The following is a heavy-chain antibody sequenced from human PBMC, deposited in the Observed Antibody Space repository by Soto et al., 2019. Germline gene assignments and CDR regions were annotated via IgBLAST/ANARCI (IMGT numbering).Heavy chain of an antibody. Sequence: EVQLLESGGGLVQPGGSLRLSCAASGFTFSSYAMSWVRQAPGKGLEWVSAISGSGGSTYYADSVKGRFTISRDNSKNTLYLQMNSLRAEDTAVYYCAKDGIVVVPAAIGGYWFDPWGQGTLVTVSS. V-gene: IGHV3-23*01. D-gene: IGHD2-2*02. J-gene: IGHJ5*02. CDR3: AKDGIVVVPAAIGGYWFDP. CDR2: ISGSGGST. CDR1: GFTFSSYA.